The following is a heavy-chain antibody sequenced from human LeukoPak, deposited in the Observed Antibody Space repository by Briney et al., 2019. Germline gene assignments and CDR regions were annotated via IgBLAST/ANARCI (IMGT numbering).Heavy chain of an antibody. V-gene: IGHV4-59*01. Sequence: SETLSLTCTVSGESISGYYWSWIRQSPEKGLEWIGQMHYSGSPDYSSSLKSRVTMSVDTSKNQFSLKLTSVSSADTAVYYCARHGGQSLAYWGQGILVIVSS. D-gene: IGHD4-23*01. CDR2: MHYSGSP. CDR1: GESISGYY. CDR3: ARHGGQSLAY. J-gene: IGHJ4*02.